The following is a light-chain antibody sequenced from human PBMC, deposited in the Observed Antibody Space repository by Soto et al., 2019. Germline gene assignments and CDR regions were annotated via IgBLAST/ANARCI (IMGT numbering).Light chain of an antibody. J-gene: IGLJ2*01. Sequence: QSVLPQPPSASGTPGQRVTISCSGSSANIGSNGVNWYQQLPGTAPKLLIYSNNERPSGVPDRFSGSKSGTSASLAISGLQSEDEADYYCAVWDDSLNGPVFGGGTKLTVL. V-gene: IGLV1-44*01. CDR1: SANIGSNG. CDR3: AVWDDSLNGPV. CDR2: SNN.